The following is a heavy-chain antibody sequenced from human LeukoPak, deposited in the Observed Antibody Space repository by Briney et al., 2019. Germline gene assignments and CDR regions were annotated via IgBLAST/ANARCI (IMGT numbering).Heavy chain of an antibody. CDR2: IYYSGST. V-gene: IGHV4-59*01. Sequence: SETLSLTWTVSGGSISSYYWSWIRQPPGKGLEWIGYIYYSGSTNYNPSLKSRVTISVDTSKNQFSLKLSSVTAADTAVYYCASQPRYCSGGSCSDAFDIWGQGTMVTVSS. CDR1: GGSISSYY. J-gene: IGHJ3*02. D-gene: IGHD2-15*01. CDR3: ASQPRYCSGGSCSDAFDI.